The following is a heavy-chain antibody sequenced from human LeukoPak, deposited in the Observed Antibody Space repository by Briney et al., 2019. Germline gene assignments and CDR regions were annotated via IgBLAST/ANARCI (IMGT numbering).Heavy chain of an antibody. D-gene: IGHD6-6*01. CDR2: IIPIFGTA. Sequence: RASVKVSCKASGGTFSNYAISWVRQAPGQGLEWMGGIIPIFGTASYAQKFQGRVTITTDESTSTAYMELSSLRSEDTAVYYCARGRGHSSSSAYFDYWGQGTLVTVSS. V-gene: IGHV1-69*05. J-gene: IGHJ4*02. CDR1: GGTFSNYA. CDR3: ARGRGHSSSSAYFDY.